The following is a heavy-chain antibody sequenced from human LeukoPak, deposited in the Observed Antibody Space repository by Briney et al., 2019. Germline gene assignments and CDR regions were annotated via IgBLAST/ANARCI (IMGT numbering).Heavy chain of an antibody. CDR2: ISGSGGST. V-gene: IGHV3-23*01. CDR3: AKDWGHSGSYLY. D-gene: IGHD1-26*01. J-gene: IGHJ4*02. Sequence: PGGSLRLSCAGSEFTFSSYAMSWVRQAPGKGLEWVSAISGSGGSTYYADSVKGRFTISRDNSKNTLYLQMNSLRAEDTAVYYCAKDWGHSGSYLYWGQGTLVTVSS. CDR1: EFTFSSYA.